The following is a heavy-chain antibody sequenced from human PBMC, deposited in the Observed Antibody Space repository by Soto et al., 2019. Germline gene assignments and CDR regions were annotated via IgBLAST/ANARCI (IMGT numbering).Heavy chain of an antibody. J-gene: IGHJ6*02. D-gene: IGHD6-13*01. Sequence: AGGSLRLSCAASGFTFSSYAMSWVRQAPGKGLEWVSAISGSGGSTYYADSVKGRFTISRDNSKNTLYLQMNSLRAEDTAVYYCAKLEGKQQLVRYYYGMDVWGQGTTVTSP. CDR3: AKLEGKQQLVRYYYGMDV. V-gene: IGHV3-23*01. CDR2: ISGSGGST. CDR1: GFTFSSYA.